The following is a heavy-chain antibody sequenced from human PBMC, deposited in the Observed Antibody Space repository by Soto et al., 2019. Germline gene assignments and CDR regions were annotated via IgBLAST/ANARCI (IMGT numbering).Heavy chain of an antibody. Sequence: QVQLVQSGAEVKKPGASVKVSCKASGYTFTSYGISWVRQAPGQGLEGMGWISAYNGNTNSAQKLQGRVTMTTDTPTSTAYMKLRSLRSDATAVYYCARKSAVAALDPWGQGTLVTVSS. CDR3: ARKSAVAALDP. D-gene: IGHD6-19*01. CDR2: ISAYNGNT. V-gene: IGHV1-18*01. J-gene: IGHJ5*02. CDR1: GYTFTSYG.